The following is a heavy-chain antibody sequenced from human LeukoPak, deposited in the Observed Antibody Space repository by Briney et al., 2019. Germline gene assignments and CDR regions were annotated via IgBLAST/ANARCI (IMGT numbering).Heavy chain of an antibody. CDR2: IYYSGST. Sequence: PSETLSLTCTVSGGSISSSSYYWGWIRQPPGKGLEWIGSIYYSGSTYYNPSLKSRVAISVDTSKNQFSLKLSSVTAADTAVYYCARFTEGDSFWGQGTLVTVSS. D-gene: IGHD3-16*01. CDR1: GGSISSSSYY. J-gene: IGHJ4*02. CDR3: ARFTEGDSF. V-gene: IGHV4-39*07.